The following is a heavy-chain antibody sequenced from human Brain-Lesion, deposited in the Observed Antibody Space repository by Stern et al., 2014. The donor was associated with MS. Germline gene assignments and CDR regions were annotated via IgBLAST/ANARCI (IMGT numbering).Heavy chain of an antibody. V-gene: IGHV4-61*02. CDR1: GGSISSGGYY. Sequence: QVQLQESGPGLVKPSQTLSLSCTVSGGSISSGGYYWSWIRPPAGKGLEWIGRIFNSGSPSYTPPLKSRLTISIDPSKNQFSLRLNSRTAADTAVYYCARGRVVPGFQYYATDVWGQGTTVIVSS. D-gene: IGHD2-2*01. J-gene: IGHJ6*02. CDR3: ARGRVVPGFQYYATDV. CDR2: IFNSGSP.